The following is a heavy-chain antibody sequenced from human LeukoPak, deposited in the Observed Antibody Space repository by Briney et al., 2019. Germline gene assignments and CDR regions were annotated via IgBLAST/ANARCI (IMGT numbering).Heavy chain of an antibody. V-gene: IGHV3-30*02. Sequence: GGSLRLSCAASGFIFNNYGMPWVRQAPGKGLEWVAFIRSDGTDKYYADSLKGRFTISRDDAKHTLYLKMNSLRAEDTAVYLCARGGDYGYFDPTLDYWGQGTLVTVSS. CDR2: IRSDGTDK. CDR1: GFIFNNYG. D-gene: IGHD3-9*01. J-gene: IGHJ4*02. CDR3: ARGGDYGYFDPTLDY.